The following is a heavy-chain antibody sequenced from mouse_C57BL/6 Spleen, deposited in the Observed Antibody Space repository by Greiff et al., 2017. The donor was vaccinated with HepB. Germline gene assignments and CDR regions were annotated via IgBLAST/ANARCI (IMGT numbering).Heavy chain of an antibody. CDR1: GYAFSSSW. V-gene: IGHV1-82*01. J-gene: IGHJ1*03. CDR3: ARSTMRWYFDV. D-gene: IGHD2-4*01. Sequence: VKLQESGPELVKPGASVKISCKASGYAFSSSWMNWVKQRPGKGLEWIGRIYPGDGDTNYNGKFKGKATLTADKSSSTAYMQLSSLTSEDSAVYFCARSTMRWYFDVWGTGTTVTVSS. CDR2: IYPGDGDT.